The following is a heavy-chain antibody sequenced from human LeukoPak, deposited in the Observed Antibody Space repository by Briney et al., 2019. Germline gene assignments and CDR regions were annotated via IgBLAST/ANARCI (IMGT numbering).Heavy chain of an antibody. V-gene: IGHV3-74*03. CDR2: LHSDGGST. Sequence: PGGSLRLSCAASGLTFSSYWMLWVRQAPRKGLVWVSRLHSDGGSTAYADSVKGRFTISRDNAKNTLYLQMNSLRAEDTAVYYCAKDRSCTGSSCNVGSWGQGTMVTVSS. D-gene: IGHD2-2*01. CDR3: AKDRSCTGSSCNVGS. CDR1: GLTFSSYW. J-gene: IGHJ3*01.